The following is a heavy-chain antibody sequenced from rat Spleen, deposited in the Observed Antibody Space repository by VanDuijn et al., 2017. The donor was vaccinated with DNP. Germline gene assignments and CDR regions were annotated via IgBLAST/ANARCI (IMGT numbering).Heavy chain of an antibody. V-gene: IGHV5-58*01. CDR1: GFTFSTYW. D-gene: IGHD1-9*01. J-gene: IGHJ2*01. CDR2: INTDGGST. Sequence: EVHLVETGGGLVQPGRSLKLSCVASGFTFSTYWMYWIRQAPGKGLEWISSINTDGGSTYYPDSVKGRFTISRDNAENTVYLQMDSLRSEDTATYYCAREGYIPFDYWGQGVMVTVSS. CDR3: AREGYIPFDY.